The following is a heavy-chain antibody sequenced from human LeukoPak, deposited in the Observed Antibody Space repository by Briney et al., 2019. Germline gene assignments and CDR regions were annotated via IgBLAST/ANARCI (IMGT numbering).Heavy chain of an antibody. J-gene: IGHJ6*03. CDR1: GYTFTSYD. D-gene: IGHD3-3*01. V-gene: IGHV1-8*01. CDR2: MNPNSGNT. CDR3: ARTLTYYDFWSGFGYSGYYYMDV. Sequence: GASVKVSCKASGYTFTSYDINWVRQATGQGLEWMGWMNPNSGNTGYAQKFQGRVTMTRNTSISTAYMELSSLRSEDTAVYYCARTLTYYDFWSGFGYSGYYYMDVWGKGTTVTVSS.